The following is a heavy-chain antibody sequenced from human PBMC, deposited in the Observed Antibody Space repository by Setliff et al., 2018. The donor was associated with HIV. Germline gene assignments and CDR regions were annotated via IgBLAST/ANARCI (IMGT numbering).Heavy chain of an antibody. V-gene: IGHV1-69*13. CDR3: AREGDFGYAAGRHLDS. J-gene: IGHJ4*02. CDR2: TIPLFGKV. Sequence: GASVKVSCKASGGTFNSYDITWVRQAPGQGLEWMGGTIPLFGKVDYAQKFQGRVTITADEFTNIAHMELSSLTFEDTAVYYCAREGDFGYAAGRHLDSWGQGTLVTVSS. CDR1: GGTFNSYD. D-gene: IGHD2-21*01.